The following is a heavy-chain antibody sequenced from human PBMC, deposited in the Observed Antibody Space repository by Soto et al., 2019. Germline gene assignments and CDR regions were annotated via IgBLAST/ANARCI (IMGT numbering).Heavy chain of an antibody. CDR2: IIPLYGRT. Sequence: QVQLVQSGPEVRNPGSSVRVSCKASGGTFSTHAINWVRQAPGQGLEWVGMIIPLYGRTNYAQKLQGRVTITADESSRTSTLDLSSLPSEDTAVYFCAREGGGCASGYCDYWGQGTQVTISS. CDR1: GGTFSTHA. V-gene: IGHV1-69*18. CDR3: AREGGGCASGYCDY. D-gene: IGHD3-22*01. J-gene: IGHJ4*02.